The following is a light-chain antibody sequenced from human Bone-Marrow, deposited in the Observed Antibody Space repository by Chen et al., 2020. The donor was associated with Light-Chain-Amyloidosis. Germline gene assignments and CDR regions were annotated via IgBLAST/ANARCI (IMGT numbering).Light chain of an antibody. J-gene: IGKJ2*01. CDR1: QRLVYSDGNTY. Sequence: AVLTQSPLSLPVTLGQPASIPCRYSQRLVYSDGNTYMTWFQQRPGQSPRRLISKVSNRDSGVRDRFSGSGSGTYFTLKVSRVEAEDVGIYYGMQGTHWRSFGQGTKLEIK. V-gene: IGKV2-30*01. CDR3: MQGTHWRS. CDR2: KVS.